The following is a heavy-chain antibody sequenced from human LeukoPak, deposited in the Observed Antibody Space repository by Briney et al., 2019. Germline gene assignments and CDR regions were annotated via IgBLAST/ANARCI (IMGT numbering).Heavy chain of an antibody. CDR3: ARGESAWGIRYNWNDDGAFDI. CDR1: GGSISSCY. V-gene: IGHV4-4*07. D-gene: IGHD1-20*01. CDR2: IYTSGST. J-gene: IGHJ3*02. Sequence: SETLSLTCTVSGGSISSCYWSWIRQPAGKGLEWIGRIYTSGSTNYNPSLKSRVTMSVDTSKNQFSLKLSSVTAADTAVYYCARGESAWGIRYNWNDDGAFDIWGQGTMVTVSS.